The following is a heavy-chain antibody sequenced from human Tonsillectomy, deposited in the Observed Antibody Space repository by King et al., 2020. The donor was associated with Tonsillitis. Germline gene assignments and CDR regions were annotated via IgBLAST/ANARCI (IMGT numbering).Heavy chain of an antibody. Sequence: QLVQSGAEVKKPGASVKVSCKASGYTFTSYYMYWVRQAPGQGLEWMGIINPSDVSTTYAQKFQGRVTMTRDTSTNTVYMELSRLRSEDTAVYYCAWAGLPNWGVAARLRWFDPWGQGTLVTVSS. CDR3: AWAGLPNWGVAARLRWFDP. CDR1: GYTFTSYY. CDR2: INPSDVST. V-gene: IGHV1-46*01. J-gene: IGHJ5*02. D-gene: IGHD6-6*01.